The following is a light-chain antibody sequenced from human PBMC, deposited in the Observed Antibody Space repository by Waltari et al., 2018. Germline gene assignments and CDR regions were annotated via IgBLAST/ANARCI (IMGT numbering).Light chain of an antibody. CDR1: SSDVGGYKY. V-gene: IGLV2-14*03. CDR2: DAI. CDR3: GSFKSSTTGI. J-gene: IGLJ2*01. Sequence: QSALTQPDSVSGSPGQSITISCTGTSSDVGGYKYVSWYQKYPGKAPKVIIYDAINRPSGCSNPFPGSKSGHPAALTISGPQAEDWACYYCGSFKSSTTGIFGGGTRLTVL.